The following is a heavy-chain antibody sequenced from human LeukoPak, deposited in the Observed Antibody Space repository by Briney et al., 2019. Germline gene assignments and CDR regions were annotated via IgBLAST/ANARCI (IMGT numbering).Heavy chain of an antibody. J-gene: IGHJ6*02. CDR3: ARGLGALRYFDWLDYYYYGMDV. D-gene: IGHD3-9*01. CDR1: GYTFTSYD. CDR2: VNPNSGNT. V-gene: IGHV1-8*01. Sequence: ASVKVSCKASGYTFTSYDINWVRQATGQGLEWMGWVNPNSGNTGYAQKFQGRVTMTRNTSISTAYMELSSLRSEDTAVYYCARGLGALRYFDWLDYYYYGMDVWGQGTTVTVSS.